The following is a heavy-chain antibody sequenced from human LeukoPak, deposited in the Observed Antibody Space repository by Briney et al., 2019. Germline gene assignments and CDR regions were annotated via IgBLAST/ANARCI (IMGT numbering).Heavy chain of an antibody. CDR3: AREDSNWFDP. CDR1: GGSISSSSYY. D-gene: IGHD4-11*01. V-gene: IGHV4-39*07. J-gene: IGHJ5*02. Sequence: SETLSLTCTVSGGSISSSSYYWGWIRQPPGKGLEWIGNIYYSGHTYFNPSLKSRVTLSVDTSKNQFSLKLSSVTAADTAVYYCAREDSNWFDPWGQGTRVTVSS. CDR2: IYYSGHT.